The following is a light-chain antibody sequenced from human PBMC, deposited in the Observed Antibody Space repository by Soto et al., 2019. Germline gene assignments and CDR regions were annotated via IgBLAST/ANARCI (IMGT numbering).Light chain of an antibody. V-gene: IGLV2-11*01. CDR1: SSDVGGYNY. J-gene: IGLJ3*02. CDR3: CSYAGSYSLTV. CDR2: DVT. Sequence: QSALTQPRSVSGSPGQSVTIACTRTSSDVGGYNYVSWYQQHSGKAPKLMIYDVTERPSGVPDRFSGSKSGNTASLTISALQSEDEADYYCCSYAGSYSLTVFGGGTKLTVL.